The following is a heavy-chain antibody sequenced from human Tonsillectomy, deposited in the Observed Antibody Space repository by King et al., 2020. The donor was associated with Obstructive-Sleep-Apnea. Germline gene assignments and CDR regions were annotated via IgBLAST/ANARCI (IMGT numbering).Heavy chain of an antibody. CDR2: INHSGST. CDR1: GGSFSGYY. D-gene: IGHD3-22*01. J-gene: IGHJ3*02. V-gene: IGHV4-34*01. CDR3: ARARTYYYDSSRYPWDDAFDI. Sequence: VQLQQWGAGLLKPSETLSLTCAVYGGSFSGYYWSWIRQPPGKGLEWIGEINHSGSTNYNPSLKSRVTISVDTSKNQFSLKLSSVTAADTAVYYCARARTYYYDSSRYPWDDAFDIWGQGTMVTVSS.